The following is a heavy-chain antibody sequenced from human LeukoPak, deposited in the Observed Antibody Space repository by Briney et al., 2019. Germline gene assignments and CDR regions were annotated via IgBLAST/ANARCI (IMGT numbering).Heavy chain of an antibody. CDR1: GYTFTGYY. J-gene: IGHJ4*02. CDR3: ARDSRTSNYYDSSGYFDY. CDR2: INPNSGGT. V-gene: IGHV1-2*02. D-gene: IGHD3-22*01. Sequence: ASEKVSCKASGYTFTGYYMHWVRQAPGQGLEWMGRINPNSGGTKFAQKFQGRVTMTRDTSINTAYMELSRLRSDDTAVYYCARDSRTSNYYDSSGYFDYWGQGTLVTVSS.